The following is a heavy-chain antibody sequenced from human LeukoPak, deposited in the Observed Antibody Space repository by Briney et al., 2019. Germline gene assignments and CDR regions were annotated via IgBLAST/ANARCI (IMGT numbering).Heavy chain of an antibody. CDR3: ARGGTSWPRYFDN. Sequence: PGGSLRLSRAASGFTFSGHAMHWVRQAPGKGLEYVAAISSDGGTTNYANSVKGRFIISRDNSKNTLYLQMGCLRSEDMAIYYCARGGTSWPRYFDNWGQGTLVTVSS. CDR1: GFTFSGHA. D-gene: IGHD6-13*01. J-gene: IGHJ4*02. V-gene: IGHV3-64*01. CDR2: ISSDGGTT.